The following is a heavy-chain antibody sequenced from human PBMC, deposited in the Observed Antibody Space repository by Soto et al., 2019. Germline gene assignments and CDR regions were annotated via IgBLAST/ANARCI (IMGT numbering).Heavy chain of an antibody. CDR2: IDPSDSYT. CDR3: ARLDERGSSSWYNYYYYGMDV. CDR1: GYSFTSYW. D-gene: IGHD6-13*01. Sequence: GESLKICCKVSGYSFTSYWIIWVLQMPGKGLEWMGRIDPSDSYTNYSPSFQGHVTISADKSISTAYLQWSSLKASDTAMYYCARLDERGSSSWYNYYYYGMDVWGQGTTVTVSS. J-gene: IGHJ6*01. V-gene: IGHV5-10-1*01.